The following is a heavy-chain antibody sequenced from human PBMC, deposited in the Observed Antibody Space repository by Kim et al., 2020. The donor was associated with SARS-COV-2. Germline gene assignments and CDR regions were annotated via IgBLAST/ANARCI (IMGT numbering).Heavy chain of an antibody. V-gene: IGHV4-4*08. CDR2: VHTSGST. J-gene: IGHJ4*02. CDR3: SRYATSPFYFDS. D-gene: IGHD2-2*01. Sequence: SGTLSLTCTVSRASISDYYWSWIRQPPGKGLEWIGYVHTSGSTNYNPSLQSRVTISADTSKNQFSLKLSSMTFADTAVYATSRYATSPFYFDSWGQGTLVTVSS. CDR1: RASISDYY.